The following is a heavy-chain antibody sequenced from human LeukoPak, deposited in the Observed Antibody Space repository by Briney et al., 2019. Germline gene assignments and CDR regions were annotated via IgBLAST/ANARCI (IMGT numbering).Heavy chain of an antibody. Sequence: ASVKVSCKASGYTFTSYYMHWVRQAPGQGLEWTGIINPSGGSTSYAQKFQGRVTMTRDTSTSTVYMELSSLRSEDTAVYYCARTPTTSSSWYYHFDYWGQGTLVTVSS. J-gene: IGHJ4*02. D-gene: IGHD6-13*01. CDR3: ARTPTTSSSWYYHFDY. CDR1: GYTFTSYY. CDR2: INPSGGST. V-gene: IGHV1-46*01.